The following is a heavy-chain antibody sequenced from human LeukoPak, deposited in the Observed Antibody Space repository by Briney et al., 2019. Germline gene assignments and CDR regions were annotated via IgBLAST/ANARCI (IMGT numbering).Heavy chain of an antibody. CDR3: ARAKYSYAASGFDY. CDR1: GYSISSGYY. Sequence: PSETLSLTCAVSGYSISSGYYWGWIRQPPGKGLEWIGSIYHSGSTYYNPSLKSRVTISVDTSKNQFSLKLSSVTAADTAVYYCARAKYSYAASGFDYWGQGTPVTVSS. J-gene: IGHJ4*02. D-gene: IGHD5-18*01. CDR2: IYHSGST. V-gene: IGHV4-38-2*01.